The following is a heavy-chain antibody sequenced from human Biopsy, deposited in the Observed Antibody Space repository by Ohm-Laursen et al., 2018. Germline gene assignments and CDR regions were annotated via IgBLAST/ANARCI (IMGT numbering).Heavy chain of an antibody. Sequence: SSVKVSCKASGGTFSSFPFNWVRQAPGQGLEWMGGILPLSGTTSFAQKFQGRVILTADGSTSTAYMGLSSLISEDAAVYYCANSDGRSGFDYWGQGTLVTVSS. CDR2: ILPLSGTT. V-gene: IGHV1-69*01. J-gene: IGHJ4*02. CDR3: ANSDGRSGFDY. CDR1: GGTFSSFP. D-gene: IGHD2-15*01.